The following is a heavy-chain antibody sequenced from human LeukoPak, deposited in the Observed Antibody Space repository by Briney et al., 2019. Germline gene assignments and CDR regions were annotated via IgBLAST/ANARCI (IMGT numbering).Heavy chain of an antibody. CDR2: IIPIFGTA. CDR3: ARGGYSGYDYFDY. Sequence: SVKVSCKASGGTFSSYAISWVRQAPGQGLEWMGGIIPIFGTANYAQKSQGRVTITADESTSTAYMELSSLRSEDTAVYYCARGGYSGYDYFDYWGQGTLVTVSS. D-gene: IGHD5-12*01. V-gene: IGHV1-69*13. J-gene: IGHJ4*02. CDR1: GGTFSSYA.